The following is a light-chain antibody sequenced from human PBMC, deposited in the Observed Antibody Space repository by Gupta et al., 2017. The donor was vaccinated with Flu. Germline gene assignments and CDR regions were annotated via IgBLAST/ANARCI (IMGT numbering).Light chain of an antibody. CDR1: SNDVGNQG. CDR2: RNN. V-gene: IGLV10-54*04. Sequence: ATLTWTGNSNDVGNQGAAWLQQHQGHPPKLLSYRNNNRPSGISERFSASRSGNTASLTITGLQPEDEADYYCSAWDSSLSAWVFGGGIKLTVL. CDR3: SAWDSSLSAWV. J-gene: IGLJ3*02.